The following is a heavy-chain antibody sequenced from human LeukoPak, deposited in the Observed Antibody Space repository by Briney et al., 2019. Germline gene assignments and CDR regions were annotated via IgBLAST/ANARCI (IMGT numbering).Heavy chain of an antibody. CDR3: ARHDGRYSSGWDFGY. CDR1: GGSISTYY. V-gene: IGHV4-59*08. CDR2: IYYSGST. D-gene: IGHD6-19*01. J-gene: IGHJ4*02. Sequence: SETLSLTCTVSGGSISTYYWSWIRQPPGRGLEWIGYIYYSGSTNYNPSLKSRVTISVDTSKNQFSLKLNSVTAADTAVYYCARHDGRYSSGWDFGYWGQGTLVTVSS.